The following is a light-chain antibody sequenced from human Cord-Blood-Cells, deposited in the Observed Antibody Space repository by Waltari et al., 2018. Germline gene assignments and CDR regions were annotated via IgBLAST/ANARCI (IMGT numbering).Light chain of an antibody. CDR1: QSVLYSSNNKNY. CDR2: CAS. CDR3: QQYYSTPT. Sequence: DIVMTQSPDSLAVYLGARATINCKSSQSVLYSSNNKNYLAWYQQKPGQPPKLLIYCASTRESGIPDRFRCSGSGTDFTLTISSLQAEDVAVYYCQQYYSTPTFGQGTKLEIK. V-gene: IGKV4-1*01. J-gene: IGKJ2*01.